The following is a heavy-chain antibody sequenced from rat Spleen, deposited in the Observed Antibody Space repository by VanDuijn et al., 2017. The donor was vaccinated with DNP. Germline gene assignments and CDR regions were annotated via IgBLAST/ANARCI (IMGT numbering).Heavy chain of an antibody. V-gene: IGHV5-27*01. J-gene: IGHJ2*01. CDR1: GFTFSNYG. Sequence: EVQLVESGGGLVQPGRSLKLSCAASGFTFSNYGMAWVRQAPTKGLEWVASITNSGGSTYYRDSVKGRFTISRDNAKSTLYLEMDSLKSEDTATYYCTTDDVEYFDYWGQGVMVTVSS. CDR2: ITNSGGST. D-gene: IGHD4-2*01. CDR3: TTDDVEYFDY.